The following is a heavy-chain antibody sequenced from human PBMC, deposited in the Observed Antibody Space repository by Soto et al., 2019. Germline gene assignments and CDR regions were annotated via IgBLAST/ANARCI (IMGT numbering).Heavy chain of an antibody. D-gene: IGHD3-3*01. CDR1: GFTFSSYG. Sequence: GGSLTLSCAASGFTFSSYGMHWVRQAPGKGLEWVAVIWYDGSNKYYADSVKGRFTISRDNSKNTLYLQMNSLRAEDTAVYYCARGPSIFGVVMDVWGQGTTVTVSS. J-gene: IGHJ6*02. V-gene: IGHV3-33*01. CDR2: IWYDGSNK. CDR3: ARGPSIFGVVMDV.